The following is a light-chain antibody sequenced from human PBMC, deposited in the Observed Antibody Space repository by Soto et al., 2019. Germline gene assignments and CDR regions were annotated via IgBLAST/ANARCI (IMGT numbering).Light chain of an antibody. J-gene: IGLJ1*01. V-gene: IGLV2-8*01. CDR1: SSDVGGNNY. CDR2: EVY. Sequence: QSALTQPPSASGSPGQSVTISCTGTSSDVGGNNYVSWYQQYPGKAPKLIIYEVYKRPSGVPDRFSGSKSGNTAALTVSGLQAEDEADYYCSSYVGTNSYVFGTGTKLTVL. CDR3: SSYVGTNSYV.